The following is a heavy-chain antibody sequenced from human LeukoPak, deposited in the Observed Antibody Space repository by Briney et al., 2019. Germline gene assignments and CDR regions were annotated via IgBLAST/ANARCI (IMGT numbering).Heavy chain of an antibody. D-gene: IGHD3-9*01. V-gene: IGHV3-33*08. CDR3: ARMRRLRYFDWSLDY. CDR2: IWFGGSNK. J-gene: IGHJ4*02. Sequence: GGSLRLSCAASAFTFSNSGLHWVRQAPGKGLEWVAVIWFGGSNKDYADSVKGRFTISRDNSKNTLYLQMNSLRAEDTAVYYCARMRRLRYFDWSLDYWGQGTLVTVSS. CDR1: AFTFSNSG.